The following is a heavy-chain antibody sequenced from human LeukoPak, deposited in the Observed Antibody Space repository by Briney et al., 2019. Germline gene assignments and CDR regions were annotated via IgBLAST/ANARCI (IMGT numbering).Heavy chain of an antibody. D-gene: IGHD6-19*01. CDR2: IKAGGDST. V-gene: IGHV3-23*01. J-gene: IGHJ4*02. CDR1: GFTFSSYA. CDR3: AKGRSGWYPPIDS. Sequence: GGSLRLSCAASGFTFSSYAMSWVRQPPGKGLEWVSAIKAGGDSTQYADSVKGRFTISRDSSKNTLSLQMNSLRAEDTAVYYCAKGRSGWYPPIDSWGQGTLVTVSS.